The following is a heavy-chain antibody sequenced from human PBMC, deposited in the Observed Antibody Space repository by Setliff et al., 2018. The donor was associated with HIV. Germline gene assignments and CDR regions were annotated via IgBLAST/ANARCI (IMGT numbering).Heavy chain of an antibody. CDR3: AGESSIAVAEYFQH. J-gene: IGHJ1*01. V-gene: IGHV3-23*01. CDR2: ISGSGGST. D-gene: IGHD6-19*01. Sequence: PGGSLRLSCAASGFTFSSSAMSWVRQAPGKGLEWVSAISGSGGSTYYEDSVKGRFTISRDKSKNTQYLQMNSLIAEDTAVYYCAGESSIAVAEYFQHWGQGTLVTVSS. CDR1: GFTFSSSA.